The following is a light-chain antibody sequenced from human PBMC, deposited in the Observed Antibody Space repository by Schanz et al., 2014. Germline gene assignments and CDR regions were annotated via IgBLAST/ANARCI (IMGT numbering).Light chain of an antibody. Sequence: EMVLTQSPGTLSLSPGERATLSCRASQSVSSSYLAWYQQKPGQAPRLLIYGASIRATGIPDRFSGSGSGTDFTLTISRLEPEDFAVYYCQQYGSSPRYSFGQGTKLEIK. CDR1: QSVSSSY. CDR2: GAS. J-gene: IGKJ2*03. V-gene: IGKV3-20*01. CDR3: QQYGSSPRYS.